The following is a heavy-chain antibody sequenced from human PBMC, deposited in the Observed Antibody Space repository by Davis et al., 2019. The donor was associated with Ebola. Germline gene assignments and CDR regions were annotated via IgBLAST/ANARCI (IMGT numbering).Heavy chain of an antibody. CDR3: AALKPMLSTDV. CDR2: ISSSGKNH. CDR1: ILPFKDLA. J-gene: IGHJ6*02. Sequence: GESLKISCAASILPFKDLAMTWVRQAPGRGLEWVSSISSSGKNHFYADSVKGRFTISRDNSEKMLYLQMNDLRVDDTATYFCAALKPMLSTDVWGQGVAVTVS. D-gene: IGHD1-14*01. V-gene: IGHV3-23*01.